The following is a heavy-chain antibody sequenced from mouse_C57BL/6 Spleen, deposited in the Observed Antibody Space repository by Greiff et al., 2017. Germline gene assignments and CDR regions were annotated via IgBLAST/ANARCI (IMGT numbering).Heavy chain of an antibody. D-gene: IGHD1-1*01. CDR1: GYTFTSYW. CDR2: INPSNGGT. Sequence: VQLQQPGTELVKPGASVKLSCKASGYTFTSYWMHWVKQRPGQGLEWIGNINPSNGGTNYNEKFKSKATLTVDKSSSTAYMQLSSLTSEDSAVYYCARYDGSSYYAMDYWGQGTSVTVSS. J-gene: IGHJ4*01. CDR3: ARYDGSSYYAMDY. V-gene: IGHV1-53*01.